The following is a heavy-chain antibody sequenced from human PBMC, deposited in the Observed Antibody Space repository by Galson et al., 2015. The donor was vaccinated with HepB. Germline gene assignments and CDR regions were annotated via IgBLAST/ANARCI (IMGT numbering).Heavy chain of an antibody. CDR3: AKGFLGYCSSTSCYGDYFDY. Sequence: SLRLSCAASGFTFDDYAMHWVRHAPGKGLEWVSGISWNSGSIGYADSVKGRFTISRDNAKNSLYLQMSSLRAEDTALYYCAKGFLGYCSSTSCYGDYFDYWGQGTLVTVSS. V-gene: IGHV3-9*01. D-gene: IGHD2-2*01. J-gene: IGHJ4*02. CDR2: ISWNSGSI. CDR1: GFTFDDYA.